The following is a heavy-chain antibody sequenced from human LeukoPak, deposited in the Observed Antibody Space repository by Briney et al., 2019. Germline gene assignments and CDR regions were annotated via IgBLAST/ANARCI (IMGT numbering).Heavy chain of an antibody. Sequence: GGSLRLSCAASGFTFSSYSMNWVRQAPGKGLEWVSYISSSSSTIYYADSVKGRFTISRDNVKNSLYLQMNSLRAEDTAVYYCARIHLAARLPMDVWGKGTTVTVSS. CDR1: GFTFSSYS. J-gene: IGHJ6*04. D-gene: IGHD6-6*01. CDR3: ARIHLAARLPMDV. V-gene: IGHV3-48*01. CDR2: ISSSSSTI.